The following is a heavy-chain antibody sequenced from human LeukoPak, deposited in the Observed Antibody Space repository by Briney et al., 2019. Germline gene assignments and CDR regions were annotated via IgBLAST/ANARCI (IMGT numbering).Heavy chain of an antibody. CDR1: GGSISSYY. D-gene: IGHD4-17*01. CDR2: INTSGST. V-gene: IGHV4-4*07. CDR3: ARAHLYGDYVFGMDV. J-gene: IGHJ6*02. Sequence: SETLSLTCTVSGGSISSYYWSWIRQPAGKGLEWIGRINTSGSTNYNPSLKSRVTMSVDTSKNQFSLKLSSVTAADTAVYYCARAHLYGDYVFGMDVWGQGTTVTVSS.